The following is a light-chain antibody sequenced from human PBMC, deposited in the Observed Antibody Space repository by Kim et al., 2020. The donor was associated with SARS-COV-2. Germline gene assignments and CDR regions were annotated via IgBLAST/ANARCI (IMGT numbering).Light chain of an antibody. CDR1: QGISTY. J-gene: IGKJ1*01. CDR2: LAS. Sequence: DIQLTHSPPFLSASVGDRVTITCRASQGISTYLAWYQQIPGKAPKLLIYLASTLQRGVPSRFSGSGSGTEFTLTISNLQPEDFAIYYCQQHNSYPWTFGQGTKVDIK. CDR3: QQHNSYPWT. V-gene: IGKV1-9*01.